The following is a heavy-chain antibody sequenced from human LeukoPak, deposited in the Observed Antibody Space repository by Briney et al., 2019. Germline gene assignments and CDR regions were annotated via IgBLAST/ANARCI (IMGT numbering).Heavy chain of an antibody. CDR3: ARHGQGLRYFDWLSFDS. D-gene: IGHD3-9*01. CDR1: SGSISGSYYY. V-gene: IGHV4-39*01. Sequence: SETLSLTCTVSSGSISGSYYYWAWVRQPPGKGLEWIGSILHTGSAFYNPSLKSRVTMSVDTPKNQFSLRLSSVTAADTAVYFCARHGQGLRYFDWLSFDSRGQGTLVTVSS. J-gene: IGHJ4*02. CDR2: ILHTGSA.